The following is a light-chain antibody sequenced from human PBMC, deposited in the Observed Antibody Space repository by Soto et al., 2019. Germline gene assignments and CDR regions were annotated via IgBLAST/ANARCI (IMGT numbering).Light chain of an antibody. J-gene: IGLJ1*01. CDR1: SGDIGSYNR. CDR3: SSYTNINTRACV. CDR2: EVT. V-gene: IGLV2-14*01. Sequence: QSALAQPASVSVSPGQSITSSCTGTSGDIGSYNRVSWYQQHPGKAPKLIIYEVTDRPSGVSNRFSGSKSGNTASLTISGLQAEDEAEYYCSSYTNINTRACVFGTGTKVTVL.